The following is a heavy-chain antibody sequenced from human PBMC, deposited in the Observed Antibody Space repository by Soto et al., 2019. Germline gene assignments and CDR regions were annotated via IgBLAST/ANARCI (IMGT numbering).Heavy chain of an antibody. CDR1: GFTFSSYA. CDR3: AKDLTRGAVAVEYFDY. D-gene: IGHD6-19*01. Sequence: PGGSLRLSCAASGFTFSSYAMSWVRQAPGKGLEWVSAISGSGGSTYYADSVKGRFTISRDNCKNTLYLQMNSLRAEDTAVYYCAKDLTRGAVAVEYFDYWGQGTLVTVSA. CDR2: ISGSGGST. J-gene: IGHJ4*02. V-gene: IGHV3-23*01.